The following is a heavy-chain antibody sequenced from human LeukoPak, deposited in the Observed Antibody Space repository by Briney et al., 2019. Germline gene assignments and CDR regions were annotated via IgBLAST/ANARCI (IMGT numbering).Heavy chain of an antibody. CDR1: GFTFNTYE. J-gene: IGHJ4*02. CDR3: ARGGWHYVFNY. Sequence: GGSLRLSCAASGFTFNTYEMNWVRQAPGKGLEWLAYIASSGSTIYYADYVKGRFTISRDNAKNSLYLQMSSLRADDTAVYYCARGGWHYVFNYWGQGTLVTVSS. V-gene: IGHV3-48*03. CDR2: IASSGSTI. D-gene: IGHD6-19*01.